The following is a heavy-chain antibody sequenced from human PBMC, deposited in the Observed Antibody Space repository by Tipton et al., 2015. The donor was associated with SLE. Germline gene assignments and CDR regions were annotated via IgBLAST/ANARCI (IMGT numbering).Heavy chain of an antibody. CDR3: AKPRVGGSLGMDV. CDR2: IWCDGSNK. V-gene: IGHV3-33*06. D-gene: IGHD3-16*02. Sequence: SLRLSCAASGFTFSSYGMHWVRQAPGKGLEWVAVIWCDGSNKYYADSVKGRFTISRDNSKNTLYLQMNSLRAEDTAVYYCAKPRVGGSLGMDVWGQGTTVTVSS. J-gene: IGHJ6*02. CDR1: GFTFSSYG.